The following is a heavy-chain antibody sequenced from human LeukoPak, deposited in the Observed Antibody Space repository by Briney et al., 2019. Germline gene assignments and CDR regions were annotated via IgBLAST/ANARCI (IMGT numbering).Heavy chain of an antibody. CDR3: AKDNRRHYTSGPNPDSLH. CDR2: INDGGGRT. V-gene: IGHV3-23*01. J-gene: IGHJ4*02. CDR1: GFTFSSYA. Sequence: GGSLRLSCAASGFTFSSYAMSWVRQAPGKGLEWVSAINDGGGRTYYADSVKGRFTVSRDNAKNSLYLQMNSLRVEDTAFYYCAKDNRRHYTSGPNPDSLHWGQGALVTVSS. D-gene: IGHD6-19*01.